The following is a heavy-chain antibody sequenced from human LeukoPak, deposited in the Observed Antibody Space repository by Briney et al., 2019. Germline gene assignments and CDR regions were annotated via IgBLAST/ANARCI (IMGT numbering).Heavy chain of an antibody. Sequence: GASVKVSCKASGYTFASYSIHWVRQAPGQGLEWMGIISPSGGSTNYAQNFQGRVTMTRDTSTNTVYMELSSLGSEDTAVYYCARNPYSTSQHWFDPWGQGTLVTVSS. J-gene: IGHJ5*02. CDR2: ISPSGGST. CDR3: ARNPYSTSQHWFDP. CDR1: GYTFASYS. V-gene: IGHV1-46*01. D-gene: IGHD6-6*01.